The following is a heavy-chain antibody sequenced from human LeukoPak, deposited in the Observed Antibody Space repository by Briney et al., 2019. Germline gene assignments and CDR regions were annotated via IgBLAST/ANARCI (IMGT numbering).Heavy chain of an antibody. CDR3: VIWGDYDVLTGYYVPDY. Sequence: GGSLRPSCVASGFTFSNYAMSWVRQAPGKGVEWVSAITGSGTNRYYADSLKGRFTTSRDNSRNTVFLQMNSLRHEDTAIYYCVIWGDYDVLTGYYVPDYWGQGTLVTVAS. CDR2: ITGSGTNR. J-gene: IGHJ4*02. D-gene: IGHD3-9*01. CDR1: GFTFSNYA. V-gene: IGHV3-23*01.